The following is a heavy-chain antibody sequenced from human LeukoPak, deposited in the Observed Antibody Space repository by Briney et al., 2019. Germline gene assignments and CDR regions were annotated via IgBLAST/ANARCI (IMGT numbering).Heavy chain of an antibody. CDR3: AKGGATRGRFEN. CDR1: GFPFKVQT. CDR2: MREDGKEI. J-gene: IGHJ4*02. V-gene: IGHV3-7*01. Sequence: GGSLRLSCAASGFPFKVQTMSWVRQAPGKGLDWVASMREDGKEIYYVDSVKGRFTISRDNPKNSLYLQMNSLRAEDTAVYYCAKGGATRGRFENWGQGTLVTVSS. D-gene: IGHD1-26*01.